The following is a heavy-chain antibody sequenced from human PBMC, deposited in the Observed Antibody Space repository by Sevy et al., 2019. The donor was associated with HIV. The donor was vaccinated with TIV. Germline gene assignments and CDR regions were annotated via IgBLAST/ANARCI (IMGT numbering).Heavy chain of an antibody. D-gene: IGHD3-16*01. V-gene: IGHV3-21*01. CDR2: ISGSSNYI. J-gene: IGHJ3*02. CDR3: ARDRDMITSGVAEAFDI. Sequence: GGSLRLSCAASGFTFSSYNINWVRQAPGKGLEWVSSISGSSNYIYYSDSVKGRFTISRDNAKNSLYLQMNSLRAGDTAVYYCARDRDMITSGVAEAFDIWGQGTMVTVSS. CDR1: GFTFSSYN.